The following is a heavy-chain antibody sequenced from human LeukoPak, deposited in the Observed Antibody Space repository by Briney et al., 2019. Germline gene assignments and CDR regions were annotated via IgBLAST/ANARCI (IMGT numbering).Heavy chain of an antibody. V-gene: IGHV3-21*01. CDR3: ARETAGWFDP. Sequence: PGGSLRLSCAASGFTFSSYGMHWVRQAPGKGLEWVSSISSSSSYIYYADSVKGRFTISRDNAKNSLYLQMNSLRAEDTAVYYCARETAGWFDPWGQGTLVNGSS. J-gene: IGHJ5*02. CDR1: GFTFSSYG. CDR2: ISSSSSYI.